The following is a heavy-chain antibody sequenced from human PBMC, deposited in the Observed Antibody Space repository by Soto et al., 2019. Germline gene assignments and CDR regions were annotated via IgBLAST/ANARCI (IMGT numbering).Heavy chain of an antibody. CDR3: ALRSMAVVPEY. Sequence: QVQLQESGPGLVKPSETLSLTCAVSGDSISSYYCMWIRQPPGKGLESIGYLYYGRSANYNPSLTXRXTXAXXTSTNPCALTLSSMTAADTAVYYCALRSMAVVPEYWGQGTLVTVSS. V-gene: IGHV4-59*01. CDR2: LYYGRSA. CDR1: GDSISSYY. D-gene: IGHD3-22*01. J-gene: IGHJ4*02.